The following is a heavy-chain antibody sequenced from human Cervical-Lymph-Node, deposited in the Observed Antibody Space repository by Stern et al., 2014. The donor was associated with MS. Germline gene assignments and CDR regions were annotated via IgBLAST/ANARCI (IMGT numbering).Heavy chain of an antibody. D-gene: IGHD2/OR15-2a*01. J-gene: IGHJ4*02. Sequence: QVQLVQSGPGLVKPSQTLSLTCTVSGGSISNGGYYWNWVRQHPGKGLEWIGYIYHTGNTYYNPSLKSRVTISVDTSKNQFSLKLNSVTAADTAVYYCARAFPPDSWGQGTLVTVSS. CDR2: IYHTGNT. V-gene: IGHV4-31*03. CDR1: GGSISNGGYY. CDR3: ARAFPPDS.